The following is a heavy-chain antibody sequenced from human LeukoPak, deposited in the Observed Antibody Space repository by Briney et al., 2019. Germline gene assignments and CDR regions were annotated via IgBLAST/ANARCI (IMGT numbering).Heavy chain of an antibody. D-gene: IGHD2-2*01. CDR1: GFTFSSYE. V-gene: IGHV3-48*03. J-gene: IGHJ4*02. CDR2: MSSSGSTM. CDR3: ARPFNQLLSY. Sequence: GGSQRLSCAASGFTFSSYEMNWVRQAPGKGLEWVSYMSSSGSTMYYADSVKGRFTISRDNAKNSLFLQMNSLRAEDTAVYFCARPFNQLLSYWGQGTLVTVSP.